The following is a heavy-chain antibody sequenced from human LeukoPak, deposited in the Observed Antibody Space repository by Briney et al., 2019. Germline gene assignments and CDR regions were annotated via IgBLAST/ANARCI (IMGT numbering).Heavy chain of an antibody. CDR2: IITNTGNP. V-gene: IGHV7-4-1*02. CDR3: ARAAAGANFDY. CDR1: GYTFTSYA. D-gene: IGHD6-13*01. Sequence: ASVKVSCQASGYTFTSYAMNWVRPAPGQGLGWMGWIITNTGNPTYAQGFTGRFVFSLDTSVSTAYLQISSLKAEDTAVYYCARAAAGANFDYWGQGTLVTVSS. J-gene: IGHJ4*02.